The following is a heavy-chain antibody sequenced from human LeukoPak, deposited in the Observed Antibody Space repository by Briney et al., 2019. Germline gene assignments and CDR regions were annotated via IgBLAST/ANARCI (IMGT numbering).Heavy chain of an antibody. V-gene: IGHV3-30*02. CDR3: ARFGALSVVTPFDY. CDR2: IRYDGTNK. Sequence: GGSLRLSCAASGFTFSDYGMHWVRQAPGKGLQRVAFIRYDGTNKYYADSVKGRFTISRDNSKNTLYLQMNSLRAEDTAVYYCARFGALSVVTPFDYWGQGTLVTVSS. J-gene: IGHJ4*02. D-gene: IGHD4-23*01. CDR1: GFTFSDYG.